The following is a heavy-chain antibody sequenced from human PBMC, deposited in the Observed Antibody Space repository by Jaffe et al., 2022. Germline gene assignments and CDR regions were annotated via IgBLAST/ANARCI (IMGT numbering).Heavy chain of an antibody. Sequence: QVQLVQSGAEVKKPGSSVKVSCKASGGTFSSYAISWVRQAPGQGLEWMGGIIPIFGTANYAQKFQGRVTITTDESTSTAYMELSSLRSEDTAVYYCARDHNPTYGSGSYYSPWWYFDLWGRGTLVTVSS. J-gene: IGHJ2*01. CDR3: ARDHNPTYGSGSYYSPWWYFDL. V-gene: IGHV1-69*05. CDR1: GGTFSSYA. D-gene: IGHD3-10*01. CDR2: IIPIFGTA.